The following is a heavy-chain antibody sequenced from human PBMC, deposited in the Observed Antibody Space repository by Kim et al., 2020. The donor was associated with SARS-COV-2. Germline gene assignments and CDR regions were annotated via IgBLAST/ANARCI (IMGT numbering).Heavy chain of an antibody. D-gene: IGHD3-16*01. Sequence: GGSLRLSCEGSGFDFDSFAITWVRQAPGKGLEWVSLITARDIVMYYADSIKGRFTTTRDNSKAYLHMRGLRGDDTAIYYCAKGLEPHAYWVAFDVWGQGTAVTVAS. V-gene: IGHV3-23*01. CDR1: GFDFDSFA. CDR3: AKGLEPHAYWVAFDV. J-gene: IGHJ6*02. CDR2: ITARDIVM.